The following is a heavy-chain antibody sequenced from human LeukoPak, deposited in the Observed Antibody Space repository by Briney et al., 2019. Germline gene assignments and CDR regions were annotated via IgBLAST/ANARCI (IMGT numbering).Heavy chain of an antibody. V-gene: IGHV4-59*01. CDR1: GDXISSYY. D-gene: IGHD5-18*01. CDR3: ARDGGGYNDGKFDY. Sequence: SETLSLTCTVSGDXISSYYWSWIRQPPGKGLEWIGYIYYSGSTNYNPSLKSRVTISIDTSKNQFYLNLSSVTAADTAVYYCARDGGGYNDGKFDYWGQGTLVTASS. J-gene: IGHJ4*02. CDR2: IYYSGST.